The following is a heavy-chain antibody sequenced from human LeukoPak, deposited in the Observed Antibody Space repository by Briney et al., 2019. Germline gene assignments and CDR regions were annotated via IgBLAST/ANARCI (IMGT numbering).Heavy chain of an antibody. Sequence: GGSLRLSCAASGFTFSSYWMSWVRQAPRKGLEWVANIKQDGSEKYSVGSVKGRFTISRDNAKNSLYLQMNSLRAEDTAVYYCAREVRFRAYFDLWGRGTLVTVSS. CDR2: IKQDGSEK. CDR1: GFTFSSYW. CDR3: AREVRFRAYFDL. J-gene: IGHJ2*01. D-gene: IGHD3-10*01. V-gene: IGHV3-7*01.